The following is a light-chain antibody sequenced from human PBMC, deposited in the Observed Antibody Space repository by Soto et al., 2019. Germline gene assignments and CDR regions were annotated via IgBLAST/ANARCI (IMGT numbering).Light chain of an antibody. CDR1: QDIGNS. V-gene: IGKV1-33*01. CDR2: DAS. J-gene: IGKJ1*01. CDR3: QQYNDYSAWT. Sequence: DIQMTQSPSSLPASVGDRVTITCQARQDIGNSLNWYQQKPGKAPKLLIYDASNLETGVPSRFSGTESGTEFTLTISSLRPDDFATYYCQQYNDYSAWTFGQGTKVDIK.